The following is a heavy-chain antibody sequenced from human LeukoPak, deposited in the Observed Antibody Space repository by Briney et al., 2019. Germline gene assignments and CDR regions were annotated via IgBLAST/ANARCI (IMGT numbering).Heavy chain of an antibody. D-gene: IGHD1-26*01. CDR1: GFTFSTHW. CDR3: ANALGAHYFDS. J-gene: IGHJ4*02. CDR2: IKQDGNEK. Sequence: GGSLRLSCAASGFTFSTHWMIWLRQAPGKGLEWVANIKQDGNEKYYVDSVKGRFIISRDNAKNSLYLQMNSLRAEDTAVYYCANALGAHYFDSWGQGTLVTVSS. V-gene: IGHV3-7*05.